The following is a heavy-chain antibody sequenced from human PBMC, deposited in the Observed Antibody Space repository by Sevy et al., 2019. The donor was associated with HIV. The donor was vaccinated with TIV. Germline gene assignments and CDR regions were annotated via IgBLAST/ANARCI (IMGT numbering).Heavy chain of an antibody. J-gene: IGHJ4*02. CDR1: GFTFSSYA. Sequence: GGSLRLSCAASGFTFSSYAMHWVRQAPGKGLEWVAVISYDGSNKYYADSVKGRFTISRDNSKNTLYLQMNSLRAEDTAVYYCVRPSLYCSGGSCEFDYWGQGTLVTVSS. V-gene: IGHV3-30-3*01. D-gene: IGHD2-15*01. CDR3: VRPSLYCSGGSCEFDY. CDR2: ISYDGSNK.